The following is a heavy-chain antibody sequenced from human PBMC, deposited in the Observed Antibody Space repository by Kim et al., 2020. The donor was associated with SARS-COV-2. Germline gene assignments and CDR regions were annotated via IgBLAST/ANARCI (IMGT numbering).Heavy chain of an antibody. D-gene: IGHD6-19*01. V-gene: IGHV3-23*01. CDR3: AKSPLTWASAFDS. J-gene: IGHJ4*02. Sequence: YYQDSVKGRFTISRDNSKNTLYLQMNSLRAEDTAVYYCAKSPLTWASAFDSWGQGTLVTVSS.